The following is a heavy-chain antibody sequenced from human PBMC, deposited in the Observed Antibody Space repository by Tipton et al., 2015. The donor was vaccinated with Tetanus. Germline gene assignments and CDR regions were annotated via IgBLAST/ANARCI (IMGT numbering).Heavy chain of an antibody. D-gene: IGHD3-16*01. V-gene: IGHV3-30*18. J-gene: IGHJ4*02. Sequence: SLRLSCAASGFTFSSYGMHWVRQAPGRGLEWVALTSYGGSNQYYADSVKGRFTISRDYSRNTLYLEMNSLRAEDTAMYYCAKDISASYPGSIDSWGQGTLVTVSS. CDR1: GFTFSSYG. CDR2: TSYGGSNQ. CDR3: AKDISASYPGSIDS.